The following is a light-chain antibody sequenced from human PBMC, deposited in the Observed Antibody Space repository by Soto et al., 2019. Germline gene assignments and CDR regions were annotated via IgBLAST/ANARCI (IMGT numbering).Light chain of an antibody. CDR2: EDT. CDR3: YSTDSSGHHRV. J-gene: IGLJ2*01. Sequence: SYELTQPSSVSVSPGQTARLTCSGDALPKKYAYWYQLKSGQAPVLVISEDTKRPSGIPERFFGSNSGTMATLTISGAQVEDEADYYCYSTDSSGHHRVFGGGTKLTVL. CDR1: ALPKKY. V-gene: IGLV3-10*01.